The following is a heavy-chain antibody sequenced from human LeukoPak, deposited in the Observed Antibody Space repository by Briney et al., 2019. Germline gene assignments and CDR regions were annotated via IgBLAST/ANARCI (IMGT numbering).Heavy chain of an antibody. V-gene: IGHV4-59*01. CDR3: ARQRVSSGYLEYYFDY. CDR1: GGSISSYY. D-gene: IGHD3-22*01. CDR2: IYYSGST. Sequence: SETLSLTCTVSGGSISSYYWSWIRQPPGKGLEWIGYIYYSGSTNYNPSLKSRVTISVDTSKNQFSLKLSSVTAADTAVYYCARQRVSSGYLEYYFDYWGQGTLVTVSS. J-gene: IGHJ4*02.